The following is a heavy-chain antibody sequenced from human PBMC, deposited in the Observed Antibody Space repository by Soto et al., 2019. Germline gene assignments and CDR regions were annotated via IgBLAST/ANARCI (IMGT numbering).Heavy chain of an antibody. D-gene: IGHD3-10*02. Sequence: QITLKASGPTLVKPTQTLPLTCTFSGFSISTSGVGGCWIRQPPGKSLEWLALIDWNDDKRYSPALKSRLTIIPDTSKNKVVLTMTNMDTVDTATYYFAHWQRWLAYVAFDIWFDGTMVTVSS. CDR1: GFSISTSGVG. CDR3: AHWQRWLAYVAFDI. CDR2: IDWNDDK. J-gene: IGHJ3*02. V-gene: IGHV2-5*01.